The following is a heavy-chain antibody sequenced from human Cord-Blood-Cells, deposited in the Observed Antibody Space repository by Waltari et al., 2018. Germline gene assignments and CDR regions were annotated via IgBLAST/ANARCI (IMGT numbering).Heavy chain of an antibody. CDR1: GFTFSSYS. Sequence: EVQLAESGGGLVKPGGSLRLSCAASGFTFSSYSMNWVRQAPGKGLAWVSSISSSSSYIYYADSVKGRFTISRDNAKNSLYLQMNSLRAEDTAVYYCAREVLSGDDSLRAAAGHFDYWGQGTLVTVSS. V-gene: IGHV3-21*01. D-gene: IGHD6-13*01. J-gene: IGHJ4*02. CDR2: ISSSSSYI. CDR3: AREVLSGDDSLRAAAGHFDY.